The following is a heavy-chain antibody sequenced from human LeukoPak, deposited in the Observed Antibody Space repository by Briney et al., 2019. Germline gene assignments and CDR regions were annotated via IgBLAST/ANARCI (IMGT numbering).Heavy chain of an antibody. Sequence: ASVKVSCKASGYTFTSYGISWVQQAPGQGLEGMEWINPYNGNTNYAQKLQGRVTMTTDTSTSTAYMELRSLRSDDTGVYYCAREYGSGSYYEGGYWFDPWGQGTLVTV. CDR1: GYTFTSYG. D-gene: IGHD3-10*01. V-gene: IGHV1-18*04. CDR2: INPYNGNT. J-gene: IGHJ5*02. CDR3: AREYGSGSYYEGGYWFDP.